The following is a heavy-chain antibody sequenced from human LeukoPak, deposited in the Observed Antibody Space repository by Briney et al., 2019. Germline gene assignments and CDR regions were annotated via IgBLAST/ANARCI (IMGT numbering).Heavy chain of an antibody. CDR1: GGSISSGGYY. D-gene: IGHD3-22*01. CDR2: IYYGGST. V-gene: IGHV4-31*03. CDR3: ARAKSYYYDSSGYYLPYYFDY. J-gene: IGHJ4*02. Sequence: PSETLSLTCTVSGGSISSGGYYWSWIRQHPGKGLEWIGYIYYGGSTYYNPSLKSRVTISVDTSKNQFSLKLSSVTAADTAVYYCARAKSYYYDSSGYYLPYYFDYWGQGTLVTVSS.